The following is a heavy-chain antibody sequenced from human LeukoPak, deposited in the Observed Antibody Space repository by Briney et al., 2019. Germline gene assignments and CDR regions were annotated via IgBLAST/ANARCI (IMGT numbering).Heavy chain of an antibody. CDR1: GGTFSSYA. D-gene: IGHD2-2*01. CDR2: IIPILGIA. V-gene: IGHV1-69*04. J-gene: IGHJ5*02. Sequence: GASVKVSCKASGGTFSSYAISWVRQAPGQGLEWMGRIIPILGIANYAQKFQGRVTITADKSTSTAYMELSSLRSEDTAVHYCARDWPDIVVVPAAIPFDPWGQGTLVTVSS. CDR3: ARDWPDIVVVPAAIPFDP.